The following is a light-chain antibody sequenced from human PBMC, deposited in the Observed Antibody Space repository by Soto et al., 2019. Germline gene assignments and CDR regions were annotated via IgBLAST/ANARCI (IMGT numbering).Light chain of an antibody. J-gene: IGLJ2*01. CDR2: EDN. V-gene: IGLV1-51*01. CDR3: ASWDSSLRAVV. Sequence: QSILTQPPSVSAAPGQKVTISCSGSSSSSGKNFVSWYQQVARTAPKLLIYEDNKRPSGIPDRFSGPKSGTSATLGITGLQTGDEAEYYCASWDSSLRAVVFGGGTQLTVL. CDR1: SSSSGKNF.